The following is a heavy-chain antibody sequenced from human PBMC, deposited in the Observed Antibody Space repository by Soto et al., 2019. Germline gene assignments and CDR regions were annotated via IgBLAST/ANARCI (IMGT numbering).Heavy chain of an antibody. J-gene: IGHJ4*02. CDR1: GFSFSSYG. CDR2: ISYDGSNK. Sequence: GGSLRLSCATSGFSFSSYGMHWVRQAPGKGLEWVAVISYDGSNKYYADSVKGRFTISRDNSKNTLYLQMNSLRAEDTAVYYCAKDQIKRVYSGYDYSSGWSYWGQGTLVTVSS. D-gene: IGHD5-12*01. V-gene: IGHV3-30*18. CDR3: AKDQIKRVYSGYDYSSGWSY.